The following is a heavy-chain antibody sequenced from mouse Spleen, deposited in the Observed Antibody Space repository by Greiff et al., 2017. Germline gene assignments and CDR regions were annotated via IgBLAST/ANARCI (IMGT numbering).Heavy chain of an antibody. CDR2: IDPENGDT. CDR1: GFNIKDGY. CDR3: TTLPYYGNFAY. D-gene: IGHD2-10*01. J-gene: IGHJ3*01. V-gene: IGHV14-4*01. Sequence: VQLKESGAELVRPGASVKLSCTASGFNIKDGYMHWVKQRPEQGLEWIGWIDPENGDTEYASKFQGKATITADTSSNTAYLQLSSLTSEDTAVYYCTTLPYYGNFAYWGQGTLVTVSA.